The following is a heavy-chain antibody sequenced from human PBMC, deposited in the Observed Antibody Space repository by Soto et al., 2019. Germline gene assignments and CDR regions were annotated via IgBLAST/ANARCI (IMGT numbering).Heavy chain of an antibody. D-gene: IGHD2-21*01. Sequence: SETLSLTCTVSGGSIISYYWSWIRQPPGKGLEWIGYIYYSGSTNYNPSLKSRVTISVDTSKNQFSLKLSSVTAADTAVYYCARDLAHGIPDYWGQGTLVTVSS. V-gene: IGHV4-59*01. CDR2: IYYSGST. J-gene: IGHJ4*02. CDR3: ARDLAHGIPDY. CDR1: GGSIISYY.